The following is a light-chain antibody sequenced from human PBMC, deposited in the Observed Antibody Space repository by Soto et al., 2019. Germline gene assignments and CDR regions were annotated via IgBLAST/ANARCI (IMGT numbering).Light chain of an antibody. Sequence: DIQMTQSPSTLSASVGDRVTITCRASQSVSRWLAWYQQKPGKAPKLLIYEASTLKSGVPSRFGGGGSGTDFTLTISSLQPDDFATYYCQQYQTCPTFGQGTKVEIK. CDR1: QSVSRW. J-gene: IGKJ1*01. CDR3: QQYQTCPT. CDR2: EAS. V-gene: IGKV1-5*03.